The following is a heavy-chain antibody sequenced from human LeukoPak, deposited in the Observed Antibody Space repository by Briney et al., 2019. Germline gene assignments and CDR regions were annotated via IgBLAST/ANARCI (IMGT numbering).Heavy chain of an antibody. CDR2: INTDGST. CDR3: ARDLMVGSPFDS. V-gene: IGHV3-74*01. CDR1: GFTFSNYW. D-gene: IGHD2-8*01. J-gene: IGHJ4*02. Sequence: GGCLGLSCAASGFTFSNYWMHWVRQTPGKGLVWVSRINTDGSTSYADSVKGRFTISRDNAKNTLYLQMNSLRAEDTAVYYCARDLMVGSPFDSWGQGTLVTVSS.